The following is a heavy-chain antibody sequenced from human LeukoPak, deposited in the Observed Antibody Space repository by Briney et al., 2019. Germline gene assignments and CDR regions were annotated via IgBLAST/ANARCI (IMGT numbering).Heavy chain of an antibody. CDR3: ARHRASGWYDY. Sequence: SETLSLTCTVSGGPISSYYWSWIRQLPGKGLEWIGYIYYSGSTNYNPSLKSRVTISVDTSKNQFSLKLSSVTAADTAVYYCARHRASGWYDYWGQGTLVTVSS. CDR2: IYYSGST. J-gene: IGHJ4*02. V-gene: IGHV4-59*08. D-gene: IGHD6-19*01. CDR1: GGPISSYY.